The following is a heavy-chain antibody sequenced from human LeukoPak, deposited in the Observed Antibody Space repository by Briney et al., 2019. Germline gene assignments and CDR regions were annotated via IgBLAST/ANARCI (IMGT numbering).Heavy chain of an antibody. D-gene: IGHD3-3*01. CDR3: SSWESRGLLGWLFLS. V-gene: IGHV1-2*02. J-gene: IGHJ4*02. CDR2: INPNSGGT. CDR1: GYTFTGYY. Sequence: GASVKVSCKASGYTFTGYYMHWVRQAPGQGLEWMGWINPNSGGTNYAQKFQGRVTMTRDTSISTAYMELSRLRSEDTAVYYCSSWESRGLLGWLFLSWGQGTLVSVSS.